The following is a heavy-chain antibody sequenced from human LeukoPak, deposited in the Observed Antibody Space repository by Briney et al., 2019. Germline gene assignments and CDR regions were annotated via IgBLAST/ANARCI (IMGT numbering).Heavy chain of an antibody. CDR1: GFTFKSYL. J-gene: IGHJ4*02. CDR2: ISAVGSST. CDR3: ARQLGSCHNGACYFDY. D-gene: IGHD2-8*01. Sequence: GGSLRLSCAASGFTFKSYLMTWVRQAPGKGLEWVSSISAVGSSTTYADSVKGRFTISRDNSKTTLFLQMNSPRAEDTAVYYCARQLGSCHNGACYFDYWGQGTLVTVSS. V-gene: IGHV3-23*01.